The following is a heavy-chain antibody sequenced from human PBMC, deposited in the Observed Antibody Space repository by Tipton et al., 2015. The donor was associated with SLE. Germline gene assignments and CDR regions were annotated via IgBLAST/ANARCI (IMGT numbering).Heavy chain of an antibody. CDR3: ASLPFWYYYYGMDV. CDR2: IYYSGST. J-gene: IGHJ6*02. CDR1: GCSISSYY. D-gene: IGHD3-3*01. Sequence: TLSLTCTVSGCSISSYYWSWIRQPPGKGLEWIGSIYYSGSTYYNPSLKSRVTISVDTSKNKFSLKLSSVTAADTAVYYCASLPFWYYYYGMDVWGQGTTVTVSS. V-gene: IGHV4-39*07.